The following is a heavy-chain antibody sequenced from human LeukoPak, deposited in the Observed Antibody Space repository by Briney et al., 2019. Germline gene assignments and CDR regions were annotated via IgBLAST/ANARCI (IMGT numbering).Heavy chain of an antibody. CDR1: GFTFSTYS. V-gene: IGHV3-7*01. D-gene: IGHD1-26*01. CDR3: ARDTRTFDY. J-gene: IGHJ4*02. CDR2: IKQDGSEK. Sequence: GGSLRLSCAASGFTFSTYSMNWVRQAPGKGLEWVANIKQDGSEKYYVDSVKGRFTISRDNAKNSLFLQMNSLRAEDTAVYYCARDTRTFDYWGQGTLVTVSS.